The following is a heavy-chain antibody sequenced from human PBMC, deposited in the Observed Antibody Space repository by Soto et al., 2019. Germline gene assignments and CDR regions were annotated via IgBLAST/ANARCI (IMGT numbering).Heavy chain of an antibody. Sequence: PGGSLRLSCAASGFTFNSYAMHWVRQAPGKGLEWVAVISFDGNNKYYADSAKGRFTISRDNSKNTLFLQMNSLRVEDTAVYYCARDGGKVYWGQGTLVTVSS. J-gene: IGHJ4*02. V-gene: IGHV3-30-3*01. CDR2: ISFDGNNK. D-gene: IGHD3-16*01. CDR1: GFTFNSYA. CDR3: ARDGGKVY.